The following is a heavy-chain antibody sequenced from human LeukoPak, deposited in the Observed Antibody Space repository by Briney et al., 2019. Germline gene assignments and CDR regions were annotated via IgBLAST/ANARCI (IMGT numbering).Heavy chain of an antibody. V-gene: IGHV3-23*01. Sequence: GGSLRLSCVASGITVGANYMTWVRQAPGKGLEWVSAISGSGGSTYYADSVKGRFTISRDNSKNTLYLQMNSLRAEDTAVYYCAKAHSGYARGYFDYWGQGTLVTVSS. CDR2: ISGSGGST. CDR1: GITVGANY. J-gene: IGHJ4*02. CDR3: AKAHSGYARGYFDY. D-gene: IGHD5-12*01.